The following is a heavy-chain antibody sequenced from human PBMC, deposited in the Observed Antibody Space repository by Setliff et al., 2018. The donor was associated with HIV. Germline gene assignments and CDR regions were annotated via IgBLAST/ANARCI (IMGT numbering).Heavy chain of an antibody. CDR2: THYRSRWYS. CDR3: ARAGTTMAATGYYFDH. J-gene: IGHJ4*02. CDR1: GDNVSSDRTA. V-gene: IGHV6-1*01. D-gene: IGHD6-13*01. Sequence: LSLTCAISGDNVSSDRTAWNWIRQSPSRGLEWLGRTHYRSRWYSDYATFVKSRITINPDTSKNQFSLQLNSVTPEDTAVYFCARAGTTMAATGYYFDHWGQGTLVTVSS.